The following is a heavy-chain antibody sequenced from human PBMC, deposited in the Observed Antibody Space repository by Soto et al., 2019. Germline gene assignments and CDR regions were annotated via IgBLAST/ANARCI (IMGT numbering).Heavy chain of an antibody. D-gene: IGHD2-21*02. J-gene: IGHJ3*02. CDR1: GYTFTNSG. V-gene: IGHV1-18*01. CDR2: VSAYNGNT. Sequence: QVHLLQSGAEVKKPGASVKVSCKASGYTFTNSGFSWVRQAPGQGLEWMGWVSAYNGNTNYAQKFQGRVTMTTDTSTNIAYMELKSLTSDDTAVYYCARDLPVVVTATAAFDIWGQGTIVTVSP. CDR3: ARDLPVVVTATAAFDI.